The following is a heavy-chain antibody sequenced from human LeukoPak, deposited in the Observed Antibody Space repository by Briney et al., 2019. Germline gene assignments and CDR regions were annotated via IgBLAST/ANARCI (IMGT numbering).Heavy chain of an antibody. J-gene: IGHJ1*01. D-gene: IGHD4-17*01. CDR3: AKDHGDYAYFQH. CDR1: GFTFSSYA. V-gene: IGHV3-23*01. Sequence: GGSLRLSCAASGFTFSSYAMSWVRQALGKGLEWVSAFTGGGGSTYYADSVKGRFTISRDNSKNTLYLQMNSLRAEDTAVYYCAKDHGDYAYFQHWGQGTLVTVSA. CDR2: FTGGGGST.